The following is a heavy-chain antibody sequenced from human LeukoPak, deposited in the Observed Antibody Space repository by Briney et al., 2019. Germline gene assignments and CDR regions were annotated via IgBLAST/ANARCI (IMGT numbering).Heavy chain of an antibody. CDR1: GGSISSYY. CDR3: ARMTTVTSQFQH. Sequence: PSETLSLTCTVSGGSISSYYWSWIRQPPGKGREWLGYIYYSGSTNYNPSLKSRVTISVDTSKNQFSLKLSSVTAADTAVYYCARMTTVTSQFQHWGQGTLVTVSS. J-gene: IGHJ1*01. CDR2: IYYSGST. V-gene: IGHV4-59*01. D-gene: IGHD4-17*01.